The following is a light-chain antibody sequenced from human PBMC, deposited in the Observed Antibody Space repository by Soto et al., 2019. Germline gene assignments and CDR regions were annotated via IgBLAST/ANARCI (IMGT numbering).Light chain of an antibody. CDR1: GSNIRSNH. CDR2: RND. Sequence: QSVLTQPPSASGTPGQRVTISCSGSGSNIRSNHVYWYQQHPGTAPKLLIYRNDQRPSGVPDRFSGSRSGTSASLAINGLRSEDEADYYRAPWEDSQGSYVFGIGTKLTVL. V-gene: IGLV1-47*01. CDR3: APWEDSQGSYV. J-gene: IGLJ1*01.